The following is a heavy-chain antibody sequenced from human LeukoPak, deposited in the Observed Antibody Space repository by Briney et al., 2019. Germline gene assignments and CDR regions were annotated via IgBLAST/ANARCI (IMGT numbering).Heavy chain of an antibody. CDR1: GFTFSNYN. D-gene: IGHD6-19*01. CDR2: ITSSSNTE. CDR3: ARLLSGWYLADY. V-gene: IGHV3-48*01. Sequence: GGSLRLSCAASGFTFSNYNMFWARQAPGKGLEWVSYITSSSNTEHYADSVKGRFTLSRDNAKSSLYLQMNSLRAEDTAIYYCARLLSGWYLADYWGQGTLVTVSS. J-gene: IGHJ4*02.